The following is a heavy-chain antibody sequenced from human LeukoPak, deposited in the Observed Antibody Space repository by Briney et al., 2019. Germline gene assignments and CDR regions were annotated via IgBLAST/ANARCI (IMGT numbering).Heavy chain of an antibody. V-gene: IGHV1-69*04. CDR1: GYTFTSYG. D-gene: IGHD5-18*01. CDR2: IIPILGIA. J-gene: IGHJ3*02. CDR3: ARGMGGTAMVFGDAFDI. Sequence: GASVKVSCKASGYTFTSYGISWVRQAPGQGLEWMGRIIPILGIANYAQKFQGRVTITADKSTSTAYMELSSLRSEDTAVYYCARGMGGTAMVFGDAFDIWGQGTMVTVSS.